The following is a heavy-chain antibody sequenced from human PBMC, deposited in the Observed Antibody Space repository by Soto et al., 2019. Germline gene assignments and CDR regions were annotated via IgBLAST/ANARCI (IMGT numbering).Heavy chain of an antibody. CDR3: AKGGDDCSGAACYYSYYGMDV. CDR1: GFTFSRYD. J-gene: IGHJ6*02. Sequence: EVQLLESGGDLIQPGGSLRLSCAASGFTFSRYDMTWVRQARGKGLEWVSTISGSGTNTFYADSVKGRFTISRDNSKNTLSLQMNRLRAEDTAAYYCAKGGDDCSGAACYYSYYGMDVWGQGTTVTVSS. CDR2: ISGSGTNT. D-gene: IGHD2-15*01. V-gene: IGHV3-23*01.